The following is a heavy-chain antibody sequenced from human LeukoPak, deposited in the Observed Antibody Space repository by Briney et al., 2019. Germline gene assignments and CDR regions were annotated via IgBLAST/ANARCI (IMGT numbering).Heavy chain of an antibody. J-gene: IGHJ4*02. CDR3: TTDSLSTKTAGGNS. V-gene: IGHV3-48*01. CDR1: GFTVSNYN. CDR2: ISRRSIS. D-gene: IGHD5/OR15-5a*01. Sequence: GGSLRLSCAASGFTVSNYNMNWVRQAPGKGLEWVSYISRRSISYFADSVKGRFTISKDNAKNSLHLQMNSLRTEDTAVYYCTTDSLSTKTAGGNSWGQATLVIVSS.